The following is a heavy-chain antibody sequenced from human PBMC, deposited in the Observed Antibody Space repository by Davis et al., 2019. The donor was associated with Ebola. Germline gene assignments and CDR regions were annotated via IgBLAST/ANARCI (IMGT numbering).Heavy chain of an antibody. CDR1: GFTCSAYY. D-gene: IGHD3-3*01. J-gene: IGHJ6*02. V-gene: IGHV3-11*01. Sequence: GGLLRPPCPASGFTCSAYYMSWIRQAPGKGLEWVSYISSSGSTIYYADSVKGRFTISRDNAKNSLYLQMNSLRAEDTAVYYCARDRRFLEWKRDQAYGMDVCGQGATVTVSS. CDR2: ISSSGSTI. CDR3: ARDRRFLEWKRDQAYGMDV.